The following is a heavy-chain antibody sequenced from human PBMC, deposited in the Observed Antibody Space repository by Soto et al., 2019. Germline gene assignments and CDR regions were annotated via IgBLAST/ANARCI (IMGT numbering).Heavy chain of an antibody. Sequence: ASVQVSCKASGYTFTSYGISWVRQAPGQGLEWMGWISAYNGNTNYAQKLQGRVTMTTDTSTSTAYMELRSLRSDDTAVYYCARDKKDIVVVVAAKGDAFDIWGRGTMVTVS. V-gene: IGHV1-18*01. CDR2: ISAYNGNT. CDR3: ARDKKDIVVVVAAKGDAFDI. CDR1: GYTFTSYG. J-gene: IGHJ3*02. D-gene: IGHD2-15*01.